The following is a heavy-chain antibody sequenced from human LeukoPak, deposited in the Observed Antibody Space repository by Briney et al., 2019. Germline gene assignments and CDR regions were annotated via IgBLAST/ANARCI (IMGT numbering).Heavy chain of an antibody. V-gene: IGHV1-2*02. CDR1: GYTFTGYY. D-gene: IGHD1-26*01. J-gene: IGHJ4*02. CDR3: ARDQVGTMPEDY. CDR2: INPNSGGT. Sequence: ASVKVSCKASGYTFTGYYMHWVRQAPGQGLEWMGWINPNSGGTNYAQKFQGRVTMTRDTSISTAYMELSGLRSDDTAVYYCARDQVGTMPEDYWGQGTLVTVSS.